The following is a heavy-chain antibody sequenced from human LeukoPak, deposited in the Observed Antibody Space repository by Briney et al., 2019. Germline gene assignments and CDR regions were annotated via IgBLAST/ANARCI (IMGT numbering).Heavy chain of an antibody. Sequence: QAGGSLRLSCAASGFTFSSYGMHWVRQAPGEGLEWVAVISYDGSNKYYADSVKGRFTISRDNSKNTLYLQMNSLRAEDTAVYYCANYDDYGGLDYWGQGTLVTVSS. V-gene: IGHV3-30*18. J-gene: IGHJ4*02. CDR1: GFTFSSYG. CDR2: ISYDGSNK. CDR3: ANYDDYGGLDY. D-gene: IGHD4-17*01.